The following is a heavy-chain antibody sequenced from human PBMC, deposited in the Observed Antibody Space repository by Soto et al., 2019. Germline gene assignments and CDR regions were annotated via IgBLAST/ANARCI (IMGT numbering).Heavy chain of an antibody. D-gene: IGHD3-22*01. CDR1: GGTFSSYA. Sequence: GASVKVSCKASGGTFSSYAISWVRQAPGQGIEWMGGIIPIFGTANYAQKFQGRVTITADESTSTAYMELSSLRSEDTAVYYCARASANYYDSRPFDYWGQGTLVTVSS. V-gene: IGHV1-69*13. CDR2: IIPIFGTA. J-gene: IGHJ4*02. CDR3: ARASANYYDSRPFDY.